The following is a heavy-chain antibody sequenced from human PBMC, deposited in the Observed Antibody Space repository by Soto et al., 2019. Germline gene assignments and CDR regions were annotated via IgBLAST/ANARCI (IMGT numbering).Heavy chain of an antibody. J-gene: IGHJ4*02. CDR3: VRRSDFDISGYSDFDY. Sequence: PGESLKISCKGSGYNFASHWIGWVRQTPGKGLEWMGTIYPSDSDTRYSPSFQGQVSISADKSINTAYLQWSSLKASDTAIYFCVRRSDFDISGYSDFDYWGQGTRVTV. CDR1: GYNFASHW. D-gene: IGHD5-12*01. V-gene: IGHV5-51*01. CDR2: IYPSDSDT.